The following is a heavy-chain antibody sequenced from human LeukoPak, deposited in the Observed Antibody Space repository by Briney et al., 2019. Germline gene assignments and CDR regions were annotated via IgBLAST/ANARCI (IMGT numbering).Heavy chain of an antibody. V-gene: IGHV4-4*07. CDR1: GGSISSYY. CDR3: ARLIRVWFGETWFAFDI. J-gene: IGHJ3*02. CDR2: IYYSGST. Sequence: SETLSLTCTVSGGSISSYYWSWIRQPAGKGLEWIGSIYYSGSTYYNPSLKSRVTISVDTSKNQFSLKLSSVTAADTAVYYCARLIRVWFGETWFAFDIWGQGTMVTVSS. D-gene: IGHD3-10*01.